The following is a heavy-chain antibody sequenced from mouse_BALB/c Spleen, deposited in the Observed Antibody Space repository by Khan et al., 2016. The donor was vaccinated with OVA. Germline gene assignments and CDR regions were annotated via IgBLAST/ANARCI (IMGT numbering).Heavy chain of an antibody. D-gene: IGHD1-1*01. V-gene: IGHV3-2*02. Sequence: EVELVESGPGLVKPSQSLSLTCTVTGYSITSDYAWNWIRQFPGNKLEWMGYISYSGNTKYNPSLKSRISITRDTSKNQFFLQLNSVTIEDTATYYCARIYGGDFDYGGQGTTLTVSS. J-gene: IGHJ2*01. CDR3: ARIYGGDFDY. CDR1: GYSITSDYA. CDR2: ISYSGNT.